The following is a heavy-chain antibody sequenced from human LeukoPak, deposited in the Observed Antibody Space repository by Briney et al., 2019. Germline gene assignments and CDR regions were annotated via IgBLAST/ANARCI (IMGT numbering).Heavy chain of an antibody. D-gene: IGHD3-22*01. Sequence: SETLSLTCAVYGGSFSGYYWSWIRQPPGKGLEWIGEINHSGSTNYNPSLRSRVTISVDTSKTQFSLKLNSVTAADTAVYYCARTKIGYYSNFDLWGQGTLVTVSS. CDR1: GGSFSGYY. J-gene: IGHJ4*02. V-gene: IGHV4-34*01. CDR2: INHSGST. CDR3: ARTKIGYYSNFDL.